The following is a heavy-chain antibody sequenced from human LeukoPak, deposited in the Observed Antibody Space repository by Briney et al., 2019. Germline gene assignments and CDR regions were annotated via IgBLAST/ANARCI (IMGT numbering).Heavy chain of an antibody. V-gene: IGHV3-23*01. CDR2: ISDSGGST. CDR1: GITLSNYG. D-gene: IGHD3-10*01. CDR3: AKRAIVIRAVIIVGFHKEAYYFDY. J-gene: IGHJ4*02. Sequence: GGSLRLSCAVSGITLSNYGMSWVRQAPGKGLEWVAGISDSGGSTNYADSVKCRFTIYRDNPKNTLYLQMNSLRDEDTAVYFCAKRAIVIRAVIIVGFHKEAYYFDYWGQGALVTVSS.